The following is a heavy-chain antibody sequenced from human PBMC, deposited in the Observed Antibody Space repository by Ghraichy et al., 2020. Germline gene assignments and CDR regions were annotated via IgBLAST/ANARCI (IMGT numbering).Heavy chain of an antibody. V-gene: IGHV4-59*08. D-gene: IGHD6-13*01. J-gene: IGHJ6*02. CDR2: VYYSGNT. Sequence: SETLSLTCTVSGGSISPHYWTWIRQPPGKGLEWIGYVYYSGNTKYNPSLKSRLTISVDTSKNQLSLKLSSVTAADTAVYFCSRLGSRGSPPMDVWGQGTTVTVSS. CDR3: SRLGSRGSPPMDV. CDR1: GGSISPHY.